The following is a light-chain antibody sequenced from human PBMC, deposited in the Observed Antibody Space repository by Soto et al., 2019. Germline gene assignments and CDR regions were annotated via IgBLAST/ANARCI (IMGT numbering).Light chain of an antibody. CDR2: GAS. J-gene: IGKJ2*01. CDR3: QQYAGWPRT. CDR1: QSIGTN. Sequence: EIVLTQSPGTLSLSPGERDTLSCRASQSIGTNLLWLQQSPGQPPRLLISGASDRVAGVPDRFSGSGSGTDFTLTISGLQSEDCAVYYCQQYAGWPRTFGQGTKVDIK. V-gene: IGKV3-15*01.